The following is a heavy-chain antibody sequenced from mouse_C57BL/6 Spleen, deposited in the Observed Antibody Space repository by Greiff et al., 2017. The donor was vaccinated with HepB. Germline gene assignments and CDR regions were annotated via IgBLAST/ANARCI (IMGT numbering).Heavy chain of an antibody. CDR1: GYTFTDYY. J-gene: IGHJ2*01. V-gene: IGHV1-26*01. Sequence: EVQLQQSGPELVKPGASVKISCKASGYTFTDYYMNWVKQSHGKSLEWIGDINPNNGGTSYNQKFKGKATLTVDKSSSTAYMELRSLTSEDSAVYYCAREGGEEYFDYWGQGTTLTVSS. CDR3: AREGGEEYFDY. CDR2: INPNNGGT.